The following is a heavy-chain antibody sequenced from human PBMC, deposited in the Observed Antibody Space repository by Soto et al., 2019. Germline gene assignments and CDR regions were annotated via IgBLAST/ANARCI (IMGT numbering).Heavy chain of an antibody. Sequence: PSETLSLTCTVSGGSISSSSYYWGWIRQPPGKGLEWIGSIYYSGSTYYNPSLKSRVTISVDTSKNQFSLKLSSVTAADTAVYYCARSPRDGYNFFYWGQGTLVTVSS. D-gene: IGHD5-12*01. CDR2: IYYSGST. J-gene: IGHJ4*02. CDR3: ARSPRDGYNFFY. CDR1: GGSISSSSYY. V-gene: IGHV4-39*01.